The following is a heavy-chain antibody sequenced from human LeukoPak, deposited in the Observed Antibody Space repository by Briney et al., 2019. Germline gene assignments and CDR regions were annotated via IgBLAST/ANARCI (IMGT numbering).Heavy chain of an antibody. CDR3: ARAGNYYGSGSFYAKIDS. Sequence: GKSLRLSCAASGFTFSNYAMHWVRQAPGKGLEWVSLISSGGTYEYYADSVKGRFTISRDNSKNTLYLQMNSLRTDDAAVYYCARAGNYYGSGSFYAKIDSWGQGTLVTVSS. J-gene: IGHJ4*02. CDR1: GFTFSNYA. D-gene: IGHD3-10*01. CDR2: ISSGGTYE. V-gene: IGHV3-30*01.